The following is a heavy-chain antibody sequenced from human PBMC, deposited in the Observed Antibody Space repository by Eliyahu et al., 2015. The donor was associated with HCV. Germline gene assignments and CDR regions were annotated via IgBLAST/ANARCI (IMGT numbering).Heavy chain of an antibody. CDR3: ARRGATVTTGWFDP. Sequence: LQLQESGPGLVKPSETLSLTCTVSGGSISXSSYYWGWXRQPPGKGLEWIGSIYYSGSTYYNPSLKSRVTISVDTSKNQFSLKLSSVTAADTAVYYCARRGATVTTGWFDPWGQGTLVTVSS. J-gene: IGHJ5*02. CDR1: GGSISXSSYY. D-gene: IGHD4-11*01. CDR2: IYYSGST. V-gene: IGHV4-39*01.